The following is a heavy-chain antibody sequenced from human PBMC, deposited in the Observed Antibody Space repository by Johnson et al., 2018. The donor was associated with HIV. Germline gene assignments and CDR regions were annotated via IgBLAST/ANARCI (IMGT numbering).Heavy chain of an antibody. CDR1: GFTFDNFA. J-gene: IGHJ3*02. Sequence: VQLVESGGSVVRPGGSLRLSCAASGFTFDNFAMSWVRQAPGKGLEWVSGINWNGGSTYYADSVKGRFTISRDNSKNTLYLQMNSLRAEDTALYYCAKDIGYDSSGNAFDIWGQGTMVTVSS. V-gene: IGHV3-20*04. CDR2: INWNGGST. CDR3: AKDIGYDSSGNAFDI. D-gene: IGHD3-22*01.